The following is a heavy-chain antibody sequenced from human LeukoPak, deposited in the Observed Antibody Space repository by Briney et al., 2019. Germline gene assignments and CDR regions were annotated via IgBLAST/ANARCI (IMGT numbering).Heavy chain of an antibody. CDR3: ARGDYGDYRPHTGP. Sequence: PGSSVKVSCKASGGTLSSYAISWVRQAPGQGLEWMGRIIPIFGIANYAQKFQGSVTITADKSTGTAYMELSSLRSEDTAVYYCARGDYGDYRPHTGPWGQGTLVTVSS. J-gene: IGHJ5*02. CDR2: IIPIFGIA. CDR1: GGTLSSYA. D-gene: IGHD4-17*01. V-gene: IGHV1-69*04.